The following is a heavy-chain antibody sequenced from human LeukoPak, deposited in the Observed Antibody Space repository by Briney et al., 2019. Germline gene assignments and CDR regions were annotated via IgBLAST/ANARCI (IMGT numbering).Heavy chain of an antibody. CDR1: GITFSSYA. Sequence: GSLRLSCAASGITFSSYAMNWVRQAPGKGLEWVSYISSSGSTIYYADSVKGRFTISRDNAKNSLYLQMNSLRAEDTAVYYCAELGITMIGGVWGKGTTVTISS. CDR2: ISSSGSTI. V-gene: IGHV3-48*03. D-gene: IGHD3-10*02. J-gene: IGHJ6*04. CDR3: AELGITMIGGV.